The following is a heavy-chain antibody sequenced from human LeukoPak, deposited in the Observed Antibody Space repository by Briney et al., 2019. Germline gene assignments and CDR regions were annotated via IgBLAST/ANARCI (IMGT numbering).Heavy chain of an antibody. V-gene: IGHV5-51*01. J-gene: IGHJ6*03. CDR1: GYSFTSYW. CDR2: IYPGDSDT. CDR3: ARHSSRPINYYYYYMDV. D-gene: IGHD2-2*01. Sequence: GESLKISCKGSGYSFTSYWIGWVRQMPGKGLEWMGIIYPGDSDTRYSPSFQSQVAISADKSISTAYLPWSSLKASDTAMYSCARHSSRPINYYYYYMDVWGKGTTVTVSS.